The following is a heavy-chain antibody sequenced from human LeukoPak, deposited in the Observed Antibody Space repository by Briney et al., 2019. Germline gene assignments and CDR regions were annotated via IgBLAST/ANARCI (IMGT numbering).Heavy chain of an antibody. V-gene: IGHV4-59*08. CDR3: ARQGGYSYYWLDP. CDR2: IYYSGST. Sequence: PSETLSLTCTVSGGSISSYYWSWIRQPPGKGLEWIGYIYYSGSTNYNPSLKSRVTISVDTSKNQFSLKLSSVTAADTAVYYCARQGGYSYYWLDPWGQGTLVTVSS. CDR1: GGSISSYY. D-gene: IGHD5-18*01. J-gene: IGHJ5*02.